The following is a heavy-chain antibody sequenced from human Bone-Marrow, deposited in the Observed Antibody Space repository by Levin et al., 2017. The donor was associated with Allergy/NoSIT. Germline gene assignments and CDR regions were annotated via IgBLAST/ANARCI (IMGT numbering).Heavy chain of an antibody. V-gene: IGHV3-30-3*01. CDR2: ISYDGSNK. Sequence: GESLKISCAASGFTFSSYAMHWVRQAPGKGLEWVAVISYDGSNKYYADSVKGRFTISRDNSKNTLYLQMNSLRAEDTAVYYCARDCYYDSSGDYSKTYFQHWGQGTLVTVSS. CDR3: ARDCYYDSSGDYSKTYFQH. CDR1: GFTFSSYA. D-gene: IGHD3-22*01. J-gene: IGHJ1*01.